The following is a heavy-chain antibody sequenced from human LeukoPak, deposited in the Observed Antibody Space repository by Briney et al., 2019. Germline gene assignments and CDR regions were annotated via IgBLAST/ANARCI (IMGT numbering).Heavy chain of an antibody. Sequence: GESLKISCKGSGYSFTSYWIGWVRQMPGKGLEWMGIIYPGDSDTRYSPSFQGQVTISADKSISTAYLQWSSLKASDSAMYYCASHTIAVAGHDAFDIWGQGTMVTVSS. CDR3: ASHTIAVAGHDAFDI. CDR2: IYPGDSDT. D-gene: IGHD6-19*01. J-gene: IGHJ3*02. CDR1: GYSFTSYW. V-gene: IGHV5-51*01.